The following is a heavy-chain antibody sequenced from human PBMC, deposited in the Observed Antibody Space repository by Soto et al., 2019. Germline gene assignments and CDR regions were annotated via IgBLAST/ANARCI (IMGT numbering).Heavy chain of an antibody. J-gene: IGHJ4*02. CDR1: GFTFSRYS. D-gene: IGHD2-21*01. V-gene: IGHV3-48*02. CDR3: ARGYCGDDCFYF. CDR2: ITSSSSTI. Sequence: PGGSLRLSCAASGFTFSRYSMNWVRQAPGKGLEWISYITSSSSTIYYADSVRGRFTISRDNAKNSLYLQMNSLRDEDTAVYYCARGYCGDDCFYFWGQGTLVTVPQ.